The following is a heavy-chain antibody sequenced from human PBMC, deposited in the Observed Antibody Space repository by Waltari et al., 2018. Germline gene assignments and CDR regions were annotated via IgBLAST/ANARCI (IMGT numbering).Heavy chain of an antibody. Sequence: QVQLVQSGAEVKKPGASVKVSCKASGYTFTSYDINWVRQATGQGLEWMGWMNPNSGNTGYAQKFQGRVTITRNTSISTAYMELSSLRSEDTAVYYCARALYYYGSGNSYYYYGMDVWGQGTTVTVSS. D-gene: IGHD3-10*01. V-gene: IGHV1-8*03. CDR3: ARALYYYGSGNSYYYYGMDV. CDR1: GYTFTSYD. CDR2: MNPNSGNT. J-gene: IGHJ6*02.